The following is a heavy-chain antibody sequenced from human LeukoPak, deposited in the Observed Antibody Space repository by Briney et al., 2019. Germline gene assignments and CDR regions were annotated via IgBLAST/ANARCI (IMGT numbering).Heavy chain of an antibody. CDR2: INAGNGNT. CDR1: GYTFTSYA. V-gene: IGHV1-3*01. D-gene: IGHD2-15*01. CDR3: ARDQGGYCSGGSCYSSRVLFDY. Sequence: ASVKVSCKASGYTFTSYAMHWVRQAPGQRLEWMGWINAGNGNTEYSQKFQGRVTITRDTSASTAYMELSSLRSEDTAVYYCARDQGGYCSGGSCYSSRVLFDYWGQGTLVTVSS. J-gene: IGHJ4*02.